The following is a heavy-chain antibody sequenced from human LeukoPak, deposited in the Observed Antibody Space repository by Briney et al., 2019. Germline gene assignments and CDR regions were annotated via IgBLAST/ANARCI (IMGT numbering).Heavy chain of an antibody. CDR3: ARGYCSSTSCYSTAIDY. V-gene: IGHV3-64*01. J-gene: IGHJ4*02. D-gene: IGHD2-2*01. CDR1: GFTFNSYA. CDR2: ISSNGGST. Sequence: PGGSLRLSCAASGFTFNSYAMHWVRQAPGKGLEYVSAISSNGGSTYYANSVKGRFTISRDNSKNTLYLQMGSLRAEDMAVYYCARGYCSSTSCYSTAIDYWRQGTLVTVSS.